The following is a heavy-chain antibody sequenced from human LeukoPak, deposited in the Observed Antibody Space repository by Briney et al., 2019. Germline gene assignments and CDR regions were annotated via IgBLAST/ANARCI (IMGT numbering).Heavy chain of an antibody. CDR1: GFTFSNYG. CDR3: AKQWIQLWTLTDY. D-gene: IGHD5-18*01. J-gene: IGHJ4*02. Sequence: GGSLRLSCAASGFTFSNYGMNWVRQAPGKGLEWVANIKQDGSEKYYVDSVKGRFTISRDNAKNSLYLQMNSLRAEDTAVYYCAKQWIQLWTLTDYWGQGTLVTVSS. V-gene: IGHV3-7*01. CDR2: IKQDGSEK.